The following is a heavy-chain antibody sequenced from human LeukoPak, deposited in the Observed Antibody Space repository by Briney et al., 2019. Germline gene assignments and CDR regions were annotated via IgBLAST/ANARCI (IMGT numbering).Heavy chain of an antibody. CDR2: ISGSDGST. Sequence: GGSLRLSCTVSGFTVSSNSMSWVRQAPGKGLEWVSSISGSDGSTYYADSVKGRFTISRDNSKNTLYLQMNSLRAEDTAVYYCARAGNTRFDYWGQGTLVTVSS. CDR3: ARAGNTRFDY. D-gene: IGHD2/OR15-2a*01. V-gene: IGHV3-23*01. CDR1: GFTVSSNS. J-gene: IGHJ4*02.